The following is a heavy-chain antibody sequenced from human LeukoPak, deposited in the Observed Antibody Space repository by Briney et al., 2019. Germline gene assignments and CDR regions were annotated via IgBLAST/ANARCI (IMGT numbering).Heavy chain of an antibody. CDR1: GFTFSSHA. J-gene: IGHJ3*02. CDR3: ARDGPTDVAGPRAFDI. V-gene: IGHV3-7*01. Sequence: GGSLRLSCAASGFTFSSHAMSWVRQAPGKGLEWVANIKQDASEKYYVDSVEGRFTISRDSAKNSLYLQMNSLRAEDTAVYFCARDGPTDVAGPRAFDIWGQGTMVTVSS. D-gene: IGHD1-14*01. CDR2: IKQDASEK.